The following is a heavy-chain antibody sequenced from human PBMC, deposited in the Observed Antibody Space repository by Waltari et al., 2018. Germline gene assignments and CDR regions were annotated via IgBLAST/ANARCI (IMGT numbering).Heavy chain of an antibody. J-gene: IGHJ4*02. V-gene: IGHV4-61*09. CDR1: GGSISSGSYY. D-gene: IGHD3-10*01. CDR2: IYTSGST. Sequence: QVQLQESGPGLVKPSQTLSLTCTVSGGSISSGSYYWSWIRQPAGKGLEWIGYIYTSGSTNYNPSLKSRVTISVDTSKNQFSLKLSSVTAADTAVYYCARASMAGPDYWGQGTLVTVSS. CDR3: ARASMAGPDY.